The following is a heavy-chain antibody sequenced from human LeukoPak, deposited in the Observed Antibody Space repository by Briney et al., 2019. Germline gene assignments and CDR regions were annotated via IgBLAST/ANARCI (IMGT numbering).Heavy chain of an antibody. CDR2: ISSSSSYI. D-gene: IGHD1-26*01. J-gene: IGHJ4*02. CDR3: ARVPRSGNHFDY. V-gene: IGHV3-21*01. Sequence: PGGSLRLSCAFSGFTFSSYDMNWVRQAPGKGLEWVSSISSSSSYIFSADSVRGRFTISRDNAKNSLYLQMNSLRAEDTAVYYCARVPRSGNHFDYWGQGTLVTVSS. CDR1: GFTFSSYD.